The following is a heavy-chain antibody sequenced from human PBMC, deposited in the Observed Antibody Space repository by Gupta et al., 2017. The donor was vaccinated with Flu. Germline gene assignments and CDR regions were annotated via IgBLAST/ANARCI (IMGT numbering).Heavy chain of an antibody. J-gene: IGHJ6*02. CDR3: ARGHYGLDV. CDR1: GFTFSNHW. Sequence: EVQLVESGGDLVQPGGSLRLSCAASGFTFSNHWMTWVRQAPGKGLEWVAHIWQDESEKFYVDSVKGRFTISRDNAKNSVYLQLNSLRAEDTAVYYCARGHYGLDVWGQGTTVTVSS. CDR2: IWQDESEK. V-gene: IGHV3-7*01.